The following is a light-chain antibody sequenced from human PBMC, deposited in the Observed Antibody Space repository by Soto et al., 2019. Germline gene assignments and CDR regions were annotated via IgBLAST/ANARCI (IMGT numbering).Light chain of an antibody. CDR1: HSVTSY. CDR2: AVS. Sequence: DIQMTQSPYSLSASVGDRVTITCRASHSVTSYLNWYQQRPGKAPEVLIYAVSSLQSGVPSRFSGSGSGTDFTLTISSLQLEDFATYYFQQIYSTPWTFGQGTKVEIK. J-gene: IGKJ1*01. CDR3: QQIYSTPWT. V-gene: IGKV1-39*01.